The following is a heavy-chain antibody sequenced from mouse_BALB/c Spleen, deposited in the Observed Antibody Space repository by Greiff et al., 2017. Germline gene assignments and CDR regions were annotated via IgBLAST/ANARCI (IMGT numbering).Heavy chain of an antibody. V-gene: IGHV1-69*02. CDR3: TRERYGSSYFDY. J-gene: IGHJ2*01. Sequence: VQLQQPGAELVRPGASVKLSCKASGYTFTSYWINWVKQRPGQGLEWIGNIYPSDSYTNYNQKFKDKATLTVDKSSSTAYMQLSSPTSEDSAVYYCTRERYGSSYFDYWGQGTTLTVSS. D-gene: IGHD1-1*01. CDR2: IYPSDSYT. CDR1: GYTFTSYW.